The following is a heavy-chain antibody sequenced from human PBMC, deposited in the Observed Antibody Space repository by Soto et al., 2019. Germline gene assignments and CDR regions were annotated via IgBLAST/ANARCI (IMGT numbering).Heavy chain of an antibody. D-gene: IGHD3-10*01. CDR3: AKVIGGSESYWGGSHYYYALDV. CDR2: ISGSDGTT. CDR1: GFIFRDYA. V-gene: IGHV3-23*01. J-gene: IGHJ6*02. Sequence: GSLRLSCAASGFIFRDYAMYWVRQAPGKGLEWVSVISGSDGTTFYADSVRGRVTSSRDNSRNMVYLQMISLRAEDTAVYYCAKVIGGSESYWGGSHYYYALDVWGQGTTVTVSS.